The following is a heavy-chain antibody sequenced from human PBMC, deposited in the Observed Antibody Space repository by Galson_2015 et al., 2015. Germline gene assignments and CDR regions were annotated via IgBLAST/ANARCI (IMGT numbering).Heavy chain of an antibody. V-gene: IGHV1-69*06. Sequence: SVKVSCKASGGSFSSYTISWVRQAPGQGLEGLGWIRPIFGSADYAQKFQGRVRITADISTSTAYMELSSLRFDDTAVYYCAREAYADIAMVTPFDYWGQGTLITVSS. CDR1: GGSFSSYT. CDR2: IRPIFGSA. D-gene: IGHD5-18*01. CDR3: AREAYADIAMVTPFDY. J-gene: IGHJ4*02.